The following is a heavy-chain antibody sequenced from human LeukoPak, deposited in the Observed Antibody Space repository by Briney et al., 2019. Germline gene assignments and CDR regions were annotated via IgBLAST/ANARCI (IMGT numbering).Heavy chain of an antibody. CDR1: GGSISSGSYY. Sequence: SETLSLTCTVSGGSISSGSYYWSWIRQPAGKGLEWIGRIYTSGSTNYNPSLKSRVTMSVDTSKNQFSLKLSSVTAADTAVYYCAREGARYDFWSGYYPDAFDIWGQGTMVTVSS. J-gene: IGHJ3*02. CDR3: AREGARYDFWSGYYPDAFDI. CDR2: IYTSGST. D-gene: IGHD3-3*01. V-gene: IGHV4-61*02.